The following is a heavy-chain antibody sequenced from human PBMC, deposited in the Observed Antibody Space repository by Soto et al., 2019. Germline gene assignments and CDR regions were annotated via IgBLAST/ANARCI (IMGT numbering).Heavy chain of an antibody. CDR1: GYTFTSYA. V-gene: IGHV1-3*01. CDR2: INAGNGNT. J-gene: IGHJ4*02. Sequence: ASVKVSCKASGYTFTSYAMHWVRQAPGQRLEWMGWINAGNGNTKYPQKFQGRVTITRDTSASTAYMELSSLRSEDTAVYYCARSPMVRGFVLDYWGQGTLVTVSS. CDR3: ARSPMVRGFVLDY. D-gene: IGHD3-10*01.